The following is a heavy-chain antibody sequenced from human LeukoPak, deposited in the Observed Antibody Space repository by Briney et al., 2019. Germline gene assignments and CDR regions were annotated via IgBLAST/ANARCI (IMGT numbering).Heavy chain of an antibody. CDR1: GFTLRGYW. V-gene: IGHV3-74*01. CDR2: IKGDDST. Sequence: GGSLRLSCAASGFTLRGYWMHWVRQGPGEGLVWVSRIKGDDSTSYADSVKGRFTISRDNAKNTLYLQMNSLRAEDTAVYYCARDTGGSYPPVVWGQGTLVTVSS. D-gene: IGHD1-26*01. J-gene: IGHJ4*02. CDR3: ARDTGGSYPPVV.